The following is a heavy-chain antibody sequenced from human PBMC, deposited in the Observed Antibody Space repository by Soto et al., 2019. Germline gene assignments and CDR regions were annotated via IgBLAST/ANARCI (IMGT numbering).Heavy chain of an antibody. D-gene: IGHD5-18*01. Sequence: EVQLVESGGGLVQPGGSLGLSCAASGVTASSNYMSWVRQAPGKGLEWVSVIYSGGSTYYADSVKGRFTISRDNSKNTLYLQMNSLRAEDTAVYYCARHGYNYGGGYFDYWGQGTLVTVSS. CDR1: GVTASSNY. J-gene: IGHJ4*02. V-gene: IGHV3-66*04. CDR2: IYSGGST. CDR3: ARHGYNYGGGYFDY.